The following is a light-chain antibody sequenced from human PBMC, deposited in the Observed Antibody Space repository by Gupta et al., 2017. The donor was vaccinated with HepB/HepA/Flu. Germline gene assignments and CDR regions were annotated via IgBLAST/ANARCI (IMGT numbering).Light chain of an antibody. J-gene: IGKJ5*01. Sequence: IQMIQSPSSLSASVGDKVTITCRASQSITNYLNWYQHKPGKAPKLLIYSTSTLQNEVPSRFSGSGSGTEFTLTISSLQPEDFATYYCQQCLATPITFGQGTRLELK. CDR1: QSITNY. V-gene: IGKV1-39*01. CDR3: QQCLATPIT. CDR2: STS.